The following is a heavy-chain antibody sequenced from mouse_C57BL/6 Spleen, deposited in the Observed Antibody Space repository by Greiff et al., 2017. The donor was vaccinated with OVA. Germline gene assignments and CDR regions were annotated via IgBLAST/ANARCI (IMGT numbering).Heavy chain of an antibody. CDR3: ARSYYGSSPYYFDY. V-gene: IGHV1-69*01. CDR2: IDPSDSYT. Sequence: QVQLQQPGAELVMPGASVKLSCKASVYTFTSYWMHWVKQRPGQGLEWIGEIDPSDSYTNYNQKFKGKSTLTVDKSSSTAYMQLSSLTSEDSSVYYCARSYYGSSPYYFDYWGQGTTLTVSS. J-gene: IGHJ2*01. CDR1: VYTFTSYW. D-gene: IGHD1-1*01.